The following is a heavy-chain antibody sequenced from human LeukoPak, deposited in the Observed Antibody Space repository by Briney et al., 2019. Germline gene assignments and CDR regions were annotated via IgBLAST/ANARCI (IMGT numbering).Heavy chain of an antibody. V-gene: IGHV1-2*02. CDR3: AGGPTSYSSSCAYY. CDR2: INPNSGAT. CDR1: GYTFTGHY. D-gene: IGHD6-13*01. J-gene: IGHJ4*02. Sequence: ASVKVSCKASGYTFTGHYMHWVRQAPGQGLEWMGWINPNSGATNYAQRFQGRVTMTRDTSISTAYMELSGLRSDDTAVYYCAGGPTSYSSSCAYYWGQGTLVTVSS.